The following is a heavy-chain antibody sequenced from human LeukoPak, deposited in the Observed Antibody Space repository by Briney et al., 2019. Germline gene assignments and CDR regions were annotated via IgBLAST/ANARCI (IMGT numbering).Heavy chain of an antibody. V-gene: IGHV3-21*01. CDR2: ISSSSSFR. CDR3: ARESSGYFY. J-gene: IGHJ4*02. Sequence: PGGSLRLSCAASGFNFSSYSMNWVREAAGKWLEWVSSISSSSSFRYYADSVKGRFTISRDNAKNSLYLQMNSLRAEDTAVYYCARESSGYFYWGQGTLVTVSS. CDR1: GFNFSSYS. D-gene: IGHD3-22*01.